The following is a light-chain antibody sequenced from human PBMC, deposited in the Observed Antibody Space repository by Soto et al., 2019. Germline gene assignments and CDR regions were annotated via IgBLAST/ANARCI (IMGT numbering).Light chain of an antibody. CDR2: GAF. Sequence: EFVLTQSPGTLSLSPGERATLSCRASQSVFNNHIGWYQQKPGQAPRLLIYGAFTRATGFPARFSGSGSGTDFTLTITSLQSEDFAVYYCQQYDNWPWTFGQGTKVDIK. CDR1: QSVFNN. J-gene: IGKJ1*01. V-gene: IGKV3-15*01. CDR3: QQYDNWPWT.